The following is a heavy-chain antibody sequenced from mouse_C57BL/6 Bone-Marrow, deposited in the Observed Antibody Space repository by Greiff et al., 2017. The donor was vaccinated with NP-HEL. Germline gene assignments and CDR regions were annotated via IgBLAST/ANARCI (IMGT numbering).Heavy chain of an antibody. Sequence: VQLQQPGAELVKPGASVKMSCKASGYTFTSYWLTWVKQRPGQGLEWIGDIYPGSGSTNYNEKFKSKATLTVDTSSSTAYMQLSSLTSEDSAVYYCARPYGNFYYAMDYWGQGTSVTVSS. CDR1: GYTFTSYW. J-gene: IGHJ4*01. CDR2: IYPGSGST. D-gene: IGHD2-1*01. V-gene: IGHV1-55*01. CDR3: ARPYGNFYYAMDY.